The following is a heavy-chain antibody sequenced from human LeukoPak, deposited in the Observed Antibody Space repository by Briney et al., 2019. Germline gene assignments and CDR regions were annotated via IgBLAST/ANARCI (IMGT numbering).Heavy chain of an antibody. D-gene: IGHD2-15*01. V-gene: IGHV5-51*01. CDR3: ARLVAADTPPDY. Sequence: GESLQISCKGSGYSFTSYWIGWVRQMPGKGLEWMGIIYPGDSDTRYSPSFQGQVTISADKSISTPYLQWSSLKATDTAMYYCARLVAADTPPDYWGQGTLVTVSS. CDR1: GYSFTSYW. J-gene: IGHJ4*02. CDR2: IYPGDSDT.